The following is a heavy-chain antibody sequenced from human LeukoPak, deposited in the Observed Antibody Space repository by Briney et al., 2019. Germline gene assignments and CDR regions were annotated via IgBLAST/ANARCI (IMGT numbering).Heavy chain of an antibody. D-gene: IGHD1-1*01. J-gene: IGHJ4*02. CDR1: GGSINSFY. CDR3: ARENWRSKSIDS. CDR2: IYSSGST. V-gene: IGHV4-4*07. Sequence: ASETLSLICTVSGGSINSFYWTWIRQPAGKGLEWIGRIYSSGSTNFNPSLKSRVTMSVDTSKNQFSLRLSSVTAADTAAYFCARENWRSKSIDSWGQGTLVTVSS.